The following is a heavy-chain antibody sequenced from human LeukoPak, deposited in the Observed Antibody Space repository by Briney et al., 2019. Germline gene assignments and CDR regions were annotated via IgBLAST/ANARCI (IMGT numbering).Heavy chain of an antibody. CDR1: GGSFSGYY. D-gene: IGHD6-6*01. J-gene: IGHJ4*02. Sequence: PSETLSLTCAVYGGSFSGYYWSWIRQPPGKGLEWIGEINHSGSTNYNPSLKSRVTISVDTSKNQFSLKLSSVTVADTAVYYCARGSIAARPVYFDYWGQGTLVTVSS. CDR2: INHSGST. V-gene: IGHV4-34*01. CDR3: ARGSIAARPVYFDY.